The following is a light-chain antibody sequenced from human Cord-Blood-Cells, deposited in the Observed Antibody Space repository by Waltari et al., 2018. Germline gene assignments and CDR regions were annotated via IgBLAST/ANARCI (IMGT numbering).Light chain of an antibody. Sequence: SYELTQPSSVSVSPGQTARITCSGDVLAKKYARWFQQKPGQAPVLVIYKDSERPSGIPERCSGSSSGTTGTLTISGAQVEDEADYYCYSAADNTWVFGGGTKLTVL. CDR1: VLAKKY. J-gene: IGLJ3*02. CDR2: KDS. V-gene: IGLV3-27*01. CDR3: YSAADNTWV.